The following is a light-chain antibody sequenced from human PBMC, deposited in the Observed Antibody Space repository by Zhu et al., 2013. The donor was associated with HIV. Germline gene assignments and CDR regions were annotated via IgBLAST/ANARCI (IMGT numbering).Light chain of an antibody. Sequence: VLTQSPGTLSLPLGERATLSCRASQGVKNNYVAWYHQKPGQAPRLLLHTASTRATGIPARFSGSGSGTDFTLTISSLEPEDFAVLYCQQRSNWITFGGGTKVEIK. CDR2: TAS. J-gene: IGKJ4*01. V-gene: IGKV3-11*01. CDR3: QQRSNWIT. CDR1: QGVKNN.